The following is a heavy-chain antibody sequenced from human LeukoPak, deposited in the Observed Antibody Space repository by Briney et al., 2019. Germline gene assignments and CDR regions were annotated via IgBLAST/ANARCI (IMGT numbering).Heavy chain of an antibody. V-gene: IGHV4-38-2*02. CDR1: GYSISSGYF. Sequence: SEILSLTCAVSGYSISSGYFWVWIRQPPGKGLEWIGSIYHTGATYYNPSLRSPVTISVDTSKNQFSLEVSSVTAADTAVYYCARDLGLTISANWFDPWGQGTLVTVSS. CDR2: IYHTGAT. CDR3: ARDLGLTISANWFDP. D-gene: IGHD3-9*01. J-gene: IGHJ5*02.